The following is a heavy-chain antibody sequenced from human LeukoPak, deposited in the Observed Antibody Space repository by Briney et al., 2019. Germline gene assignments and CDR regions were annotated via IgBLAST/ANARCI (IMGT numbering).Heavy chain of an antibody. CDR1: GFTFSSYA. D-gene: IGHD2-21*02. CDR2: ISGSGGST. Sequence: PGGSLRLSCAASGFTFSSYAMSWVRQAPGKGLEWVSAISGSGGSTYYADSVTGRFTISRDNAKNSLYLQMNSLRAEDTAVYYCASTTVVVTARHMDDYWGQGTLVTVSS. V-gene: IGHV3-23*01. J-gene: IGHJ4*02. CDR3: ASTTVVVTARHMDDY.